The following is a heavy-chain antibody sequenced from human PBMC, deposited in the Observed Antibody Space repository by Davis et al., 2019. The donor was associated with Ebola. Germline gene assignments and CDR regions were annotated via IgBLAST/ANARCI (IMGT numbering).Heavy chain of an antibody. D-gene: IGHD3-22*01. CDR1: GYTFTNYG. CDR3: ARPYNGRYTTMMLDV. Sequence: AASVTVSCKASGYTFTNYGFTWVRQAPGHGLEWMGWISGYKGYTNYAQKLQGRVTMTTDISTSTTYMGLRSLRSDDTAVYYCARPYNGRYTTMMLDVWGQGTTVTVSS. J-gene: IGHJ6*02. V-gene: IGHV1-18*04. CDR2: ISGYKGYT.